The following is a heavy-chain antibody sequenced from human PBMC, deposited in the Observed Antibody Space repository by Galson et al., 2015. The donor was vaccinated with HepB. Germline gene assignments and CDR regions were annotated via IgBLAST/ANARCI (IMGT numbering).Heavy chain of an antibody. J-gene: IGHJ5*02. CDR3: ARVYSSSWYNWFDP. V-gene: IGHV1-18*04. D-gene: IGHD6-13*01. CDR1: GYTFTSYG. CDR2: ISAYNGNT. Sequence: SVKVSCKASGYTFTSYGISWVRQAPGQGLEWMGWISAYNGNTNYAQKLQGRVTMTTDTSTSTAYMELRSLRSDDTAVYYCARVYSSSWYNWFDPWCQGTLVTVSS.